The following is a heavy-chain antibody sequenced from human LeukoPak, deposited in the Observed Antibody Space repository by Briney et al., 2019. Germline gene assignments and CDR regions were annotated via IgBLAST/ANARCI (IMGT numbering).Heavy chain of an antibody. Sequence: SETLSLTCTVSGYSISSGYYWGWILQPPGKGLEWIVSIYHSGSTYYNPSLKSRVTISVDTSKNQFSLKLSSVTAADTAVYYCARVSYGGLGDWGQGTLVTVSS. CDR3: ARVSYGGLGD. CDR1: GYSISSGYY. J-gene: IGHJ4*02. V-gene: IGHV4-38-2*02. D-gene: IGHD4-23*01. CDR2: IYHSGST.